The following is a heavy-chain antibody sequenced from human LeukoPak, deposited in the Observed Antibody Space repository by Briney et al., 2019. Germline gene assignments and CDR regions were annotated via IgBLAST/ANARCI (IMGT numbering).Heavy chain of an antibody. CDR1: GFTFSRYW. J-gene: IGHJ3*02. V-gene: IGHV3-74*01. Sequence: GSLRLSCAASGFTFSRYWMHWVRQAPGKGLVWVSRISSDGSNIGYAGSVKGRFTISRDNAKNTLYLQMNSLRAEDTAVYYCARSFKDSSGYDYVDSFDIWGQGTMVTVSS. CDR3: ARSFKDSSGYDYVDSFDI. CDR2: ISSDGSNI. D-gene: IGHD3-22*01.